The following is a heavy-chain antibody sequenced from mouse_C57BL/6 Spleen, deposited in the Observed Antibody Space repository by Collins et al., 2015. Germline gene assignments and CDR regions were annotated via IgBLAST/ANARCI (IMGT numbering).Heavy chain of an antibody. CDR1: GFNIKNTY. CDR3: TRRTTVVALYYYAMDY. D-gene: IGHD1-1*01. J-gene: IGHJ4*01. CDR2: IDPANGHT. Sequence: STGASVKLSCTASGFNIKNTYMHWVKQRPEQGLEWIGRIDPANGHTKYAPNFQDKATMSADTSSNTAYLQLNSLTSEDTAIYYCTRRTTVVALYYYAMDYWGQGTSVTVSS. V-gene: IGHV14-3*01.